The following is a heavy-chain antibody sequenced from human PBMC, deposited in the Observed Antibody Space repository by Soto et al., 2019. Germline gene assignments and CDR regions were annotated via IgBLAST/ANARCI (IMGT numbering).Heavy chain of an antibody. CDR3: ATLTMVRGALWYYYGMDV. Sequence: QVQLQESGPGLVKPSQTLSLTCTVSGGSISSGGYYWSWTRQHPGKGLEWIGSIYYSGSTYYNPSLKSRVTISVDTSKNQFSLKLSSVTAADTAVYYCATLTMVRGALWYYYGMDVWGQGTTVTVSS. CDR2: IYYSGST. D-gene: IGHD3-10*01. J-gene: IGHJ6*02. V-gene: IGHV4-31*03. CDR1: GGSISSGGYY.